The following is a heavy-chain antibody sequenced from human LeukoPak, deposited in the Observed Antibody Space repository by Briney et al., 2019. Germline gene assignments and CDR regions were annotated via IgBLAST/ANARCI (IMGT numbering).Heavy chain of an antibody. CDR2: IIPNSGGT. J-gene: IGHJ6*03. Sequence: ASVKVSCKASGYTFTGYYMHWVRQAPGQGLEWMGWIIPNSGGTNYAQKFQGRVTMTRDTTISTAYMELSRLRSDDTAVYYCARDFTGTWIQLWLPYYYYYMDVWGKGTTVTISS. CDR1: GYTFTGYY. V-gene: IGHV1-2*02. CDR3: ARDFTGTWIQLWLPYYYYYMDV. D-gene: IGHD5-18*01.